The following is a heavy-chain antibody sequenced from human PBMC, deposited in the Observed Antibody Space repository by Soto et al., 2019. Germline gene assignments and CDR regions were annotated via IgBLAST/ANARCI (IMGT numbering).Heavy chain of an antibody. V-gene: IGHV4-61*05. CDR1: GVSIRGSVSRYY. Sequence: SETLSLTCTVSGVSIRGSVSRYYWSWVRQPPGKGLEWIGYIYYSGTTDYNPSLKSRVTISADTSKNQFSLKLSSVTAADTAVYYCASQEYTTVWYPFDYWGQGALVTVSS. CDR2: IYYSGTT. J-gene: IGHJ4*02. CDR3: ASQEYTTVWYPFDY. D-gene: IGHD6-19*01.